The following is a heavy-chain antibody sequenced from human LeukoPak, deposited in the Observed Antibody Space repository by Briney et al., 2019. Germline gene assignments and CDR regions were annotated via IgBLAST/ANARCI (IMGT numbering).Heavy chain of an antibody. D-gene: IGHD5-24*01. CDR3: ARAPTRNYVDV. Sequence: GALVKVSCKASGYTFTSYYMHWVRQAPGQGLEWMGIINPSGGSTSYAQKFQGRVTMTRDTSTSTVYMELSSLRSEDTAVYYCARAPTRNYVDVWGKGTTVTVSS. V-gene: IGHV1-46*01. J-gene: IGHJ6*03. CDR2: INPSGGST. CDR1: GYTFTSYY.